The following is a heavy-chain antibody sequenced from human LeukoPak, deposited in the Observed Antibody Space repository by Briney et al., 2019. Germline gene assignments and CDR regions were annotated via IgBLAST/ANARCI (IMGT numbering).Heavy chain of an antibody. V-gene: IGHV3-11*01. CDR3: AKDLATNRFTAYDY. J-gene: IGHJ4*02. CDR2: ISSSGSTI. Sequence: PGGSLRLSCAASGFTFSDYYMSWIRQAPGKGLEWVSYISSSGSTIYYADSVKGRFTISRDNSKNTLFLQMNRLRADDTAIYYCAKDLATNRFTAYDYWGQGTLVTVSS. CDR1: GFTFSDYY. D-gene: IGHD1-14*01.